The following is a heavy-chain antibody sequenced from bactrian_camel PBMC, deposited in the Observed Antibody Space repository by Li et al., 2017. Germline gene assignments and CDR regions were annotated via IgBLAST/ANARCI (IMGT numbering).Heavy chain of an antibody. V-gene: IGHV3S40*01. CDR2: INYGGFNT. J-gene: IGHJ4*01. CDR3: TPGVY. D-gene: IGHD2*01. Sequence: DVQLVESGGGLVQPGGSLRLSCAAVGFTFKNYAMAWIRQVPGKGLEWVAAINYGGFNTYYLDSVKGRFIISRDDAKNTVFLQLNSLKTEDTAKYYCTPGVYWGQGTQVTVS. CDR1: GFTFKNYA.